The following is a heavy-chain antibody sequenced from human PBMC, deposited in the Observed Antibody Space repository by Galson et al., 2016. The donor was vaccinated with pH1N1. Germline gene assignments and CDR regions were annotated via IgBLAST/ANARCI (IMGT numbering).Heavy chain of an antibody. D-gene: IGHD6-19*01. CDR3: ARGPTSGWYNEGSGIDY. Sequence: SATLSLTCTVSGGSISSHYWSWIRQPPGKGLEWIGYIYYSGSTNYNPTLRSRVTISVVTSKNQFSLKLSSVTAADTAVYYCARGPTSGWYNEGSGIDYWGQGTLVTVSP. CDR1: GGSISSHY. CDR2: IYYSGST. V-gene: IGHV4-59*11. J-gene: IGHJ4*02.